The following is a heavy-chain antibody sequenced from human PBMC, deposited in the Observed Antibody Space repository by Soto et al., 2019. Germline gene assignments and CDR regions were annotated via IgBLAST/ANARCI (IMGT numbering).Heavy chain of an antibody. CDR1: GFSLTTSGVG. J-gene: IGHJ3*02. Sequence: QITLKESGPTLVKPTQTLTLTCTFSGFSLTTSGVGVGWIRQPPGKALEWLAIIFWDADKRYSPSLKSRLTVTKDISRNKVVLTVPDVDPVDTATYYCAHWGALRRDACDIWGQGTMVTVSS. CDR3: AHWGALRRDACDI. CDR2: IFWDADK. V-gene: IGHV2-5*02. D-gene: IGHD3-16*01.